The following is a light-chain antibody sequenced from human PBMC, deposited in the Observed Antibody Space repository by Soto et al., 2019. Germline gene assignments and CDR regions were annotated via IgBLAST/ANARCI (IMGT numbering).Light chain of an antibody. V-gene: IGKV1-12*01. CDR3: QQASYFPFT. J-gene: IGKJ3*01. CDR1: QSVTTW. Sequence: DIQMTQSPSFVSASVGDRVTITCRASQSVTTWLAWYQQRPGKAPRLLIHSASSLRSGVPSMFSGLGSGAEFTLTIGSLHPEDEATYFCQQASYFPFTFGPGTTVAI. CDR2: SAS.